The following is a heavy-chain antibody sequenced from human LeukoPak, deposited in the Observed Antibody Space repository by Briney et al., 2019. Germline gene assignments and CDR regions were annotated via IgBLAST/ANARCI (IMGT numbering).Heavy chain of an antibody. Sequence: ASVKVSCKASGFSSTGYFMHWVRQAPGQGPEWMGRIDPNSGGTNYALKFQGRVTMTRDTPITTAYMDLSRLRSDDTAVYYCARGPHDTAYYFDQWGQGTLVTVSS. CDR2: IDPNSGGT. D-gene: IGHD5-18*01. J-gene: IGHJ4*02. V-gene: IGHV1-2*06. CDR3: ARGPHDTAYYFDQ. CDR1: GFSSTGYF.